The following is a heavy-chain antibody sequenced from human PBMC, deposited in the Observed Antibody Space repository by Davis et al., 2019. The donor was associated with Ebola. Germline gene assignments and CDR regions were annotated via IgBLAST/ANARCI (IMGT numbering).Heavy chain of an antibody. CDR2: IDPSGGGT. D-gene: IGHD2-15*01. CDR3: AREIADALMDQYYYTMDV. Sequence: ASVKVSCKASGYVFSSFYMHWVRQAPGQGLEWMGIIDPSGGGTIYAQKFQGRVTMTRDTSTTTVYMELSSLRSEDTAVYYCAREIADALMDQYYYTMDVWGQGTTVTVSS. J-gene: IGHJ6*02. CDR1: GYVFSSFY. V-gene: IGHV1-46*01.